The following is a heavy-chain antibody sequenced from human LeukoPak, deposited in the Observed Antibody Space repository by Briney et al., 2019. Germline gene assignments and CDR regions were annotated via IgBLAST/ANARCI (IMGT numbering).Heavy chain of an antibody. J-gene: IGHJ4*02. CDR3: AKRGVVIRVILVGFHKAAYYFDS. CDR2: ISDSGGST. V-gene: IGHV3-23*01. D-gene: IGHD3-22*01. Sequence: PGGSLRLSCAVSGITLSNYGMSWARQAPGKGLEWVAGISDSGGSTSYADSVKGRFTISRDNPKNTLYLQMNSLRAEDTAVYFCAKRGVVIRVILVGFHKAAYYFDSWGQGALVTVSS. CDR1: GITLSNYG.